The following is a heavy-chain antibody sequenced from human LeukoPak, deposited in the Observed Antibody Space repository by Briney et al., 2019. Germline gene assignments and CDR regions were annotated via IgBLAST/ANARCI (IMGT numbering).Heavy chain of an antibody. J-gene: IGHJ4*02. Sequence: GGSLRLSYAASGFTFSSYAMSWVRQAPGKGLEWVSAISGSGGSTYYADSVEGRFTISRDNSKNTLYLQMNSLRAEDTAVYYCAKDPIVGATPAPDYWGQGTLVTVSS. V-gene: IGHV3-23*01. CDR1: GFTFSSYA. CDR2: ISGSGGST. D-gene: IGHD1-26*01. CDR3: AKDPIVGATPAPDY.